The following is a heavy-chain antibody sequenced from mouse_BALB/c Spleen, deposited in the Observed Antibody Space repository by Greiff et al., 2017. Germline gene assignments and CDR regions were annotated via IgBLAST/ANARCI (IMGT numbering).Heavy chain of an antibody. CDR1: GYAFSSYW. D-gene: IGHD2-3*01. CDR2: IYPGDGDT. V-gene: IGHV1-80*01. CDR3: AREGSISDGYHYYAMDY. J-gene: IGHJ4*01. Sequence: QVQLKQSGAELVRPGSSVKISCKASGYAFSSYWMNWVKQRPGQGLEWIGQIYPGDGDTNYNGKFKGKATLTADKSSSTAYMQLSSLTSEDSAVYFCAREGSISDGYHYYAMDYWGQGTSVTVSS.